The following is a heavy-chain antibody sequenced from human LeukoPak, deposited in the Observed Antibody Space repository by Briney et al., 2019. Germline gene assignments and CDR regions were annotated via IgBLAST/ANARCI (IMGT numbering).Heavy chain of an antibody. V-gene: IGHV3-48*04. CDR3: ARDFGKSYALDV. Sequence: GGSLRLSCAASGFTFSSYSMNWVRQAPGKGLEWVSFTSGDNKVTYYADSVKGRFTISRDNAKNSLYLQMNSLRAEDTAVYYCARDFGKSYALDVWGQGTTVTVSS. D-gene: IGHD3-3*01. CDR2: TSGDNKVT. CDR1: GFTFSSYS. J-gene: IGHJ6*02.